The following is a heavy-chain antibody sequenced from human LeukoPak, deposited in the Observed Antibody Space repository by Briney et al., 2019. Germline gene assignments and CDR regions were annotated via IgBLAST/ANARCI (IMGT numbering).Heavy chain of an antibody. D-gene: IGHD5-24*01. J-gene: IGHJ4*02. CDR1: GFTFSSYG. Sequence: GGSLRLSCAASGFTFSSYGMHWVRQAPGKGLEWVAVIWYDGSNKYYADYVKGRFTISRDNSKNTLYLQMNSLRAEDTAVYYCAREAATIGAYFDYWGQGTLVTVSS. CDR2: IWYDGSNK. CDR3: AREAATIGAYFDY. V-gene: IGHV3-33*01.